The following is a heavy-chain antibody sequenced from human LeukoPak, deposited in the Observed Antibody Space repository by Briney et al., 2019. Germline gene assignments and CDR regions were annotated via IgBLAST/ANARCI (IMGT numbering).Heavy chain of an antibody. Sequence: GSLRLSCAASGFTFSSYSMNWVRQAPGKGLEWVSSISSSSYIYYADSVKGRFTISRDNAKNSLYLQMNSLRAEDTAVYYCARFPITMVRGVIMEIDYWGQGTLVTVSS. J-gene: IGHJ4*02. CDR3: ARFPITMVRGVIMEIDY. CDR2: ISSSSYI. V-gene: IGHV3-21*01. CDR1: GFTFSSYS. D-gene: IGHD3-10*01.